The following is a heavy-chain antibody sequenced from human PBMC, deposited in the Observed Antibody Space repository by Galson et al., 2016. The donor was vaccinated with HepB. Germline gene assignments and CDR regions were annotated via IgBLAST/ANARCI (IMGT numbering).Heavy chain of an antibody. V-gene: IGHV3-53*01. CDR3: ASGPDHIYGKRDYYPHQIDY. CDR1: GFIVSKNY. J-gene: IGHJ4*02. Sequence: SLRLSCAASGFIVSKNYMSWVRQAPGKGLEWVSVVYSGGGTYHADSVKGRFTTSRDFFKDTFYLQLNSPRAEDTAVYYCASGPDHIYGKRDYYPHQIDYWGRGALVTVSS. D-gene: IGHD3-22*01. CDR2: VYSGGGT.